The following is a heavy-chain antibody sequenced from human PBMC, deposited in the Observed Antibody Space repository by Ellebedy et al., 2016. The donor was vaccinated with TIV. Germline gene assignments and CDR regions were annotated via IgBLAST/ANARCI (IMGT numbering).Heavy chain of an antibody. CDR1: GYTFISYD. D-gene: IGHD6-13*01. CDR3: ARARGIAAAGTRYFQH. CDR2: MNPNSGNT. V-gene: IGHV1-8*01. Sequence: ASVKVSXXASGYTFISYDINWVRQATGQGLEWMGWMNPNSGNTGYAQKFQGRVTMTRNTSISTAYMELSSLRSEDTAVYYCARARGIAAAGTRYFQHWGQGTLVTVSS. J-gene: IGHJ1*01.